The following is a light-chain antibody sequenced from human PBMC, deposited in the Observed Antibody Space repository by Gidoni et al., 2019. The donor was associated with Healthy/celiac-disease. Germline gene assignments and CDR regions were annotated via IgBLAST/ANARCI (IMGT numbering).Light chain of an antibody. CDR3: QQSYRTPLT. CDR2: AAS. J-gene: IGKJ4*01. Sequence: DIQMTQSPSSLYASVGDRVTLTCRASQSISSYLNWYQQKPGKAPKFLIYAASSLQSGVPSRFSGSGSGTDFTLTISSLQPEDFATYYCQQSYRTPLTFGGGTKVEIK. CDR1: QSISSY. V-gene: IGKV1-39*01.